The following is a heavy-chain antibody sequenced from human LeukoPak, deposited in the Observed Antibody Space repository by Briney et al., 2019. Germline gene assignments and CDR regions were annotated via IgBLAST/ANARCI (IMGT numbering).Heavy chain of an antibody. CDR2: IYHSGST. CDR3: ARDLLYSSGWYSAN. D-gene: IGHD6-19*01. CDR1: GYSISSGYY. J-gene: IGHJ4*02. Sequence: PSETLSLTCAVSGYSISSGYYWGWIRQPPGKGLEWIGSIYHSGSTYYNPSLKSRVTISIDTSKNQFSLKLSSVTAADTAVYYCARDLLYSSGWYSANWGRGTLVTVSS. V-gene: IGHV4-38-2*02.